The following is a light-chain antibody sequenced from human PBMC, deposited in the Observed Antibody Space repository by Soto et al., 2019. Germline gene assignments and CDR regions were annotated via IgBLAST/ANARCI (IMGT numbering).Light chain of an antibody. V-gene: IGKV3-11*01. CDR3: QQYGSSPSIT. CDR1: QSVSSY. CDR2: DAS. J-gene: IGKJ5*01. Sequence: EIVLTQSPATLSLSPGERATLSCRASQSVSSYLAWYQQKPGQAPRLLIYDASNRATGIPARFSGSGSGTDFTLTISSLGPEDFAVYDCQQYGSSPSITFGQGTRLEIK.